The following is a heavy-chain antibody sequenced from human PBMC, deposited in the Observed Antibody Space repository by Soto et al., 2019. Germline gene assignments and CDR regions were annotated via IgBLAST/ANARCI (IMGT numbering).Heavy chain of an antibody. V-gene: IGHV3-49*03. CDR1: GSTFGDYA. D-gene: IGHD3-9*01. Sequence: GGSLRLSCTASGSTFGDYAMSWFRQAPGKGLEWVGFIRSKAYGGTTEYAASVKGRFTISRDDSKSIAYPQMNSLKTEDTAVYYCTSGVLLRYFDWLLSSDYWGQGTLVTVSS. J-gene: IGHJ4*02. CDR3: TSGVLLRYFDWLLSSDY. CDR2: IRSKAYGGTT.